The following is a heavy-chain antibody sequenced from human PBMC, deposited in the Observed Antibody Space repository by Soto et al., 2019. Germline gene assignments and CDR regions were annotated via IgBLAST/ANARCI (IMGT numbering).Heavy chain of an antibody. D-gene: IGHD2-2*01. CDR3: ARAQGSSTSLEIYYYYYYVMDV. J-gene: IGHJ6*02. CDR2: IIPISGTA. V-gene: IGHV1-69*01. CDR1: GGTFSSYA. Sequence: QVQLVQSGAEVKKPGSSVKVSCKASGGTFSSYAISWVRQAPGQGLEWMGGIIPISGTANYAQKIQGRVTITADESTSTAYMELSSLRSEDTAVYYCARAQGSSTSLEIYYYYYYVMDVWGQGTTVTVSS.